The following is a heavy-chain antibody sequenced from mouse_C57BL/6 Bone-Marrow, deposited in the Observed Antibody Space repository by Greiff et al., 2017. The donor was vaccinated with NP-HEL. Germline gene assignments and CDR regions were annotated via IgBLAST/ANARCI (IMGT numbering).Heavy chain of an antibody. CDR1: GYTFTDYY. J-gene: IGHJ2*01. V-gene: IGHV1-76*01. CDR2: IYPGSGNT. D-gene: IGHD1-1*01. CDR3: ATDSAIYSSASSLAY. Sequence: VQLQQSGAELVRPGASVKLSCKASGYTFTDYYINWVKQRPGQGLEWIARIYPGSGNTYYNEKFKGKATLTAEKSSSTAYMQLSSLTSEDSSVYFCATDSAIYSSASSLAYWGQGTTLTVSS.